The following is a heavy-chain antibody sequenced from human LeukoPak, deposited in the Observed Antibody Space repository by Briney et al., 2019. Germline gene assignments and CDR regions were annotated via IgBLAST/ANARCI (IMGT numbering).Heavy chain of an antibody. D-gene: IGHD5/OR15-5a*01. V-gene: IGHV4-4*02. CDR1: GGSISSSNW. Sequence: PSETLSLTCAVSGGSISSSNWWSWVRQPPGKGLEWSGEIYHSGSTNYNPSLKSRVTISVDKSKNQFSLKLSSVTAADTAVYYCARVRYSVTDWFDPWGQGTLVTVSS. CDR2: IYHSGST. J-gene: IGHJ5*02. CDR3: ARVRYSVTDWFDP.